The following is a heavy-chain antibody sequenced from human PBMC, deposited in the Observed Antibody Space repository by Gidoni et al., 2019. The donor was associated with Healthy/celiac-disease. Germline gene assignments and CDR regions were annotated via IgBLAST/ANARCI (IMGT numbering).Heavy chain of an antibody. Sequence: QLQLQESGPGLVKPSETLSLTCTVSGGSISSSSYYWGWIRQPPGKGLEWIGSIYYSGSTYYNPSLKSRVTISVDTSKNQFSLKLSSVTAADTAVYYCAKDIVVVVAATPRSGWFDPWGQGTLVTVSS. CDR2: IYYSGST. CDR1: GGSISSSSYY. D-gene: IGHD2-15*01. CDR3: AKDIVVVVAATPRSGWFDP. V-gene: IGHV4-39*01. J-gene: IGHJ5*02.